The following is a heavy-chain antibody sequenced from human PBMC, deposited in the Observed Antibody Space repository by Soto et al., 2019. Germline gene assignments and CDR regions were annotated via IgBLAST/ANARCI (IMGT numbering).Heavy chain of an antibody. CDR1: GGSFSGYY. V-gene: IGHV4-34*01. CDR2: INHSGST. D-gene: IGHD3-3*01. J-gene: IGHJ4*02. Sequence: QVQLQQWGAGLLKPSETLSLTCAVYGGSFSGYYWSWIRQPPGKGLEWIGEINHSGSTNYNPSLKSRVTISVDTSKNQFSLKLSSVTAADTAVYYCARSGVVDYYDFWSGYYPPGYWGQGTLVTVSS. CDR3: ARSGVVDYYDFWSGYYPPGY.